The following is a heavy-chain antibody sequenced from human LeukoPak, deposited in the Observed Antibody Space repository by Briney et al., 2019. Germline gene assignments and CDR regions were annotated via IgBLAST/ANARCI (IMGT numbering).Heavy chain of an antibody. Sequence: ASVKVSCKASGYTFTGYYMHWVRQAPVQGLEWMGWINPNSGGTNYAQKFQGRVTMTRDTSISTAYMELSRLRSDDTAVYYCARKPRAAAMVGFDYWGQGTLVTVSS. CDR1: GYTFTGYY. CDR3: ARKPRAAAMVGFDY. CDR2: INPNSGGT. D-gene: IGHD5-18*01. V-gene: IGHV1-2*02. J-gene: IGHJ4*02.